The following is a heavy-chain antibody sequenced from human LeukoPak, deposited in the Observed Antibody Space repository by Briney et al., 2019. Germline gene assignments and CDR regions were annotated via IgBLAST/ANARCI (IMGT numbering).Heavy chain of an antibody. CDR3: ARWNNDWEFDY. CDR2: IKEDGTEE. V-gene: IGHV3-7*05. D-gene: IGHD1/OR15-1a*01. CDR1: GFTFSSSW. Sequence: PGGSLRLSCAASGFTFSSSWMTWVRQASGKGLEWVAHIKEDGTEEYYVDSVRGRFTISRDNAKNSLYLQMNSLRAGDTAVYYCARWNNDWEFDYWGQGTLVSVSS. J-gene: IGHJ4*02.